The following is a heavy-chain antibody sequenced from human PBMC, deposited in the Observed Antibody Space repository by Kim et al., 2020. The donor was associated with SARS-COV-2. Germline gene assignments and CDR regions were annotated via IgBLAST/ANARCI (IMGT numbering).Heavy chain of an antibody. V-gene: IGHV3-30*01. Sequence: YLGSVNGRFTIASDTSRNTRCLQMNSLNPEDTAVYYCTADIIGGHGAFDVWGQGTMVTVSS. CDR3: TADIIGGHGAFDV. J-gene: IGHJ3*01.